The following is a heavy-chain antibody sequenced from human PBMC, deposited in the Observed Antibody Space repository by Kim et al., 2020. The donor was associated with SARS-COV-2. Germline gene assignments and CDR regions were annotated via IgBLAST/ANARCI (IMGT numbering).Heavy chain of an antibody. CDR2: IYYSGST. V-gene: IGHV4-59*01. CDR1: GGSISSYY. D-gene: IGHD6-13*01. CDR3: AKGHSSSWYMAHYYYYYGMDA. Sequence: SETLSLTCTVSGGSISSYYWSWIRQPPGKGLEWIGYIYYSGSTNYNPSLKSRVTISVDTSKNQFSLKLSSVTAADTAVYYCAKGHSSSWYMAHYYYYYGMDAWGQGTTVTVSS. J-gene: IGHJ6*02.